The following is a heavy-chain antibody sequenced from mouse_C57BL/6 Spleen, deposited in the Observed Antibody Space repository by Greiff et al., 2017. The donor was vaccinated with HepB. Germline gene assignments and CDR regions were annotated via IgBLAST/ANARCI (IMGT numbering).Heavy chain of an antibody. D-gene: IGHD1-1*01. CDR2: IDPSDSYN. J-gene: IGHJ1*03. V-gene: IGHV1-50*01. Sequence: VQLQQPGAELVKPGASVKLSCKASGYTFTSYWMQWVKQRPGQGLEWIGEIDPSDSYNNYNQKFKGKATLTVDTSSSTAYMQLSSLTSEDSAVYYCARTGYGSSYGYFDVWGTGTTVTVSS. CDR1: GYTFTSYW. CDR3: ARTGYGSSYGYFDV.